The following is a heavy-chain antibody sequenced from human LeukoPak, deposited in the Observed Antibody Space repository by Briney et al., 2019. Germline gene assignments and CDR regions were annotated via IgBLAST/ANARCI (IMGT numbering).Heavy chain of an antibody. V-gene: IGHV1-2*02. J-gene: IGHJ4*02. D-gene: IGHD4-17*01. CDR1: GYTFTGYY. CDR3: ARARVRPTVTTLIY. CDR2: INPNSGST. Sequence: ASVKVSCTASGYTFTGYYMHWVRQAPGQGLEWMGWINPNSGSTNYAQKFQGRVTMTRDTSISTAYMELSRLRSDDTAVYYCARARVRPTVTTLIYWGQGTLVTVSS.